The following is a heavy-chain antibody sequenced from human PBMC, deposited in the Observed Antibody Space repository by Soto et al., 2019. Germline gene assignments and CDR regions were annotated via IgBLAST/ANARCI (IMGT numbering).Heavy chain of an antibody. CDR3: AKGDRITIFGVVISANYYYGMDV. D-gene: IGHD3-3*01. J-gene: IGHJ6*02. CDR1: GFTFSSYA. CDR2: ISGSGGST. V-gene: IGHV3-23*01. Sequence: GGSLRLSCAASGFTFSSYAMSWVRQAPGKGLEWVSAISGSGGSTYYADSVKGRFTISRDNSKNTLYLQMNSLRAEDTAVYYCAKGDRITIFGVVISANYYYGMDVWGQGTTVTVSS.